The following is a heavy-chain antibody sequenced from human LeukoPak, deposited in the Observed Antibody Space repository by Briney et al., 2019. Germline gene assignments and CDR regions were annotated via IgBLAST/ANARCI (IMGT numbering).Heavy chain of an antibody. CDR2: VTGSGGST. CDR3: AKDLSSGWYIFDY. Sequence: GGSQRLSCAASGFTFNSYAMNWVRQAPGKGLEWVSTVTGSGGSTYYADSVKGRFTISRDNSKNTLYLQMNSLGAEDTAVYYCAKDLSSGWYIFDYWGQGTLVTVSS. J-gene: IGHJ4*02. D-gene: IGHD6-19*01. V-gene: IGHV3-23*01. CDR1: GFTFNSYA.